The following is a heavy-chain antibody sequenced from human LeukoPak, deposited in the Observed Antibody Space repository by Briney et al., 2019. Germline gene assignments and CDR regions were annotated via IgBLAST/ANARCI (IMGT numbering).Heavy chain of an antibody. V-gene: IGHV1-2*02. D-gene: IGHD3-16*01. Sequence: ASVKVSCKASGYSFTGYYMHWVRQASGQGLEWMGWINPNSGGTNYAQKFQGRVTMTRDTSISTAYMELSRLTSDDTAVYYCARERGGYDYWGQGTLVTVSS. CDR3: ARERGGYDY. CDR2: INPNSGGT. J-gene: IGHJ4*02. CDR1: GYSFTGYY.